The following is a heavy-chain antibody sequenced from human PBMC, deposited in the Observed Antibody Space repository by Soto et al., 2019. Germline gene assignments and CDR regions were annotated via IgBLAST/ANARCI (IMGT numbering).Heavy chain of an antibody. D-gene: IGHD3-3*01. CDR2: FIPVYRTL. V-gene: IGHV1-69*01. CDR1: GGSFGKSA. J-gene: IGHJ4*02. CDR3: ATGVIWIGYFTVDS. Sequence: QVQLVQSGAEVKKPGSSVKVSCKASGGSFGKSAINWVRQTPGQGLEWLGGFIPVYRTLNYAQNFQGRVTITADESTGTAYMTLSSLASDDTAVYYCATGVIWIGYFTVDSWGQGTRVTVSS.